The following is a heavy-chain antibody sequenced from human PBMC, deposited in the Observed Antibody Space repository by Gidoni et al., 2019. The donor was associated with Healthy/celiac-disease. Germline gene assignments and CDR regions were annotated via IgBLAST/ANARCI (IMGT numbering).Heavy chain of an antibody. V-gene: IGHV3-30*04. CDR3: ARDADQLSIAAAGTLFDY. Sequence: QVQLVESGGGVVQPGRSLRLSCAASGFTFSSYAMHWVRQAPGKGLEWVAVISYDGSNKYYADSVKGRFTISRDNSKNTLYLQMNSLRAEDTAVYYCARDADQLSIAAAGTLFDYWGQGTLVTVSS. CDR2: ISYDGSNK. D-gene: IGHD6-13*01. CDR1: GFTFSSYA. J-gene: IGHJ4*02.